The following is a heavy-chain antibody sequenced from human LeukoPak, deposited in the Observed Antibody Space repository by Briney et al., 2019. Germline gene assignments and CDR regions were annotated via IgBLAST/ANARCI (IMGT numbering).Heavy chain of an antibody. CDR1: GFTFSSYS. D-gene: IGHD3-3*01. CDR2: ISSSSSYI. CDR3: ARECLYYDFWSGYVDY. J-gene: IGHJ4*02. V-gene: IGHV3-21*01. Sequence: GGSLRLSCAASGFTFSSYSMNWVRQAPGKGLEWVSSISSSSSYIYYADPVKGRFTISRDNAKNSLYLQMNSLRAEDTAVYYCARECLYYDFWSGYVDYWGQGTLVTVSS.